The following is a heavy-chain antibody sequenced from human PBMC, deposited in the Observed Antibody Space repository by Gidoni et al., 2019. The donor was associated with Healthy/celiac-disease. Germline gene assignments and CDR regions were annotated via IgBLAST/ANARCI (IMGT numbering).Heavy chain of an antibody. CDR3: ARETTVGLGDY. CDR1: GYTFTNYA. J-gene: IGHJ4*02. Sequence: QVQLVQSGAEVKKPGASMKVSCKASGYTFTNYAMHWVRQAPGQRLEWMGGIYAGNGNTKYSQMLQGRVTITRDTSASTAYMELSSLRSEDTAVYYCARETTVGLGDYWGQGTLVTVSS. V-gene: IGHV1-3*01. CDR2: IYAGNGNT. D-gene: IGHD4-17*01.